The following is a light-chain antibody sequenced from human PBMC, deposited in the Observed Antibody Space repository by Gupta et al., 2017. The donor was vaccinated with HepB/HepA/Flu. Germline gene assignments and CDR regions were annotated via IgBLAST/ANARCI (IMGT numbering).Light chain of an antibody. CDR1: QSISSG. V-gene: IGKV1-5*03. Sequence: DIQMTQSPSTLSASVGDRVTITCRARQSISSGLAWYQQKPGKAPKLLIYKASSLESGVPSRFSDSGSATEFTLTISSLQPDDFATYYCQQYNSYSWWTFGQGTKVEIK. CDR2: KAS. J-gene: IGKJ1*01. CDR3: QQYNSYSWWT.